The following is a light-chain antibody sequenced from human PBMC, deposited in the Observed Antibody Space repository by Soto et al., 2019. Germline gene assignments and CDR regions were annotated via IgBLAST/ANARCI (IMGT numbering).Light chain of an antibody. Sequence: QSVLTQPASVSGSPGQSITISCTGTSSDIGSYNYVSWNQQHPGKAPKLIIYEVSDRPSGVSNRFSGSKSGNTASLTISGLQAEDEADYYCSSYTSSSTDVFGTGTKVTVL. CDR2: EVS. V-gene: IGLV2-14*01. CDR3: SSYTSSSTDV. J-gene: IGLJ1*01. CDR1: SSDIGSYNY.